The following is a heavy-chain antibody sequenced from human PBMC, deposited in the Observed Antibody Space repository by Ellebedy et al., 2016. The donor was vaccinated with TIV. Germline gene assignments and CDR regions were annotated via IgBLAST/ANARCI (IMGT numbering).Heavy chain of an antibody. CDR3: ARPNMGYYYMDA. V-gene: IGHV5-51*01. Sequence: GESLKISCKGSGYSFPTYWIGWVRQMPGKGLEWMGIIYPGDSDTRYSPSFEGQVNISADKSISTVFLQWSSLKASDTAIYYCARPNMGYYYMDAWGTGTTVSVSS. J-gene: IGHJ6*03. D-gene: IGHD2/OR15-2a*01. CDR2: IYPGDSDT. CDR1: GYSFPTYW.